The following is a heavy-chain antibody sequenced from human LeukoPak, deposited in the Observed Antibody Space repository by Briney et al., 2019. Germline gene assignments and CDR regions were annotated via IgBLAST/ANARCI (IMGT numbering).Heavy chain of an antibody. V-gene: IGHV3-23*03. CDR1: GFTFSSYA. CDR3: AGLSSH. D-gene: IGHD3-16*01. J-gene: IGHJ4*02. CDR2: IYSGGST. Sequence: GGSLRLSCAASGFTFSSYAMSWVRQAPGKGLEWVSVIYSGGSTYYADSVKGRFTISRDTSKNTLYLQMNSLRAEDTAVYYCAGLSSHWGQGALVTVSS.